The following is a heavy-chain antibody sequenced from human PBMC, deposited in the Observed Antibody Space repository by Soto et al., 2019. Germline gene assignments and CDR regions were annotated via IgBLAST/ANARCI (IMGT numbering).Heavy chain of an antibody. V-gene: IGHV3-7*01. J-gene: IGHJ4*02. D-gene: IGHD6-6*01. CDR3: ASSLE. CDR1: GLISSSYW. Sequence: EVQLVESGGGLVQPGGSLRLSCAASGLISSSYWMNWFRQAPGKGLEWVANIKRDGSEIYYVDSVKGRFTISKDNAKNSLYLQMISLRAEDTAVYYCASSLEWGQGTLVTVSS. CDR2: IKRDGSEI.